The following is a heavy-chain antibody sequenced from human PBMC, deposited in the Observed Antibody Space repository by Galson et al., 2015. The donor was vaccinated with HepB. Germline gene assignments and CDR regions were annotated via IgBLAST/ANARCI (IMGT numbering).Heavy chain of an antibody. V-gene: IGHV3-23*01. D-gene: IGHD3/OR15-3a*01. CDR3: AKSPVTTWTGFDC. J-gene: IGHJ4*02. Sequence: SLRLSCAASGFTFTNFAMSWVRQAPGKGLEWVSTISGGGGSTYYADSVKGRFTISRDDSKNTLYLQMNSLRAEDTAVYYCAKSPVTTWTGFDCWGQGTLVTVSS. CDR1: GFTFTNFA. CDR2: ISGGGGST.